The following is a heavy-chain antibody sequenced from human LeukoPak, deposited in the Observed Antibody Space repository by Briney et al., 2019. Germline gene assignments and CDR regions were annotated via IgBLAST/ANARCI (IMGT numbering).Heavy chain of an antibody. V-gene: IGHV3-74*01. CDR2: IDEDGKTI. J-gene: IGHJ5*02. CDR1: GFTFNSYW. CDR3: VSDLCGGDDQ. Sequence: PGGSLRLSCAASGFTFNSYWMHRVRQAQGKVLVWVSRIDEDGKTIDYADSVKGRFTISRDNAKDTLYLQMSSLRDEDTAVYYCVSDLCGGDDQWGRGTLVTVSS. D-gene: IGHD3-3*01.